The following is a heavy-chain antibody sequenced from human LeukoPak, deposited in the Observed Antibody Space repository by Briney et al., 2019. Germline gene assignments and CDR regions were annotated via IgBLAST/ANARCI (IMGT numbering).Heavy chain of an antibody. J-gene: IGHJ4*02. CDR1: GGSFSGYY. V-gene: IGHV4-34*01. D-gene: IGHD3-10*01. CDR2: INHSGST. CDR3: ARTQPYYYGSGSYSYYFDY. Sequence: SETLSLTCAVYGGSFSGYYWSWIRQPPGKGLEWIGEINHSGSTNYNPSLKSRVTISVGTSKNQFSLKLSSVTAADTAVYYCARTQPYYYGSGSYSYYFDYWGQGTLVTVSS.